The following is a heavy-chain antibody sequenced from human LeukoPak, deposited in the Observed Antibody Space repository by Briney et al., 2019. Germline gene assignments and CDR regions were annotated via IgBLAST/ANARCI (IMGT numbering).Heavy chain of an antibody. CDR2: IRSGGST. J-gene: IGHJ4*02. CDR1: GFTVSSSY. CDR3: LAEALGYSYGQS. V-gene: IGHV3-53*01. D-gene: IGHD5-18*01. Sequence: GGSLRLSCAASGFTVSSSYMTWVRQAPGKGLEWVSVIRSGGSTVYADSVKGRFTISRDNSKNTLYLQLNSLRAEDTAVYYCLAEALGYSYGQSWGQGTLVTVSS.